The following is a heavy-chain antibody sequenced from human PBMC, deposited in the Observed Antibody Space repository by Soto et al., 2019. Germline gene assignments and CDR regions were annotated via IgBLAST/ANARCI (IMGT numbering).Heavy chain of an antibody. CDR1: GFTFSSYG. J-gene: IGHJ4*02. CDR2: IWYDGSNK. CDR3: ARGKIQLWNTFDY. Sequence: GGSLRLSCAASGFTFSSYGMHWVRQAPGKGLEWVAVIWYDGSNKYYADSVKGRFTISRDNSKNTLYLQMNSLRAEDTAVYYCARGKIQLWNTFDYWGQGTLVTVSS. D-gene: IGHD5-18*01. V-gene: IGHV3-33*01.